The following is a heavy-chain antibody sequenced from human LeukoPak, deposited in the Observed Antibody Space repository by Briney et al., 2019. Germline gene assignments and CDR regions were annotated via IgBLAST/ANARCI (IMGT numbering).Heavy chain of an antibody. Sequence: GGSLRLSCAASGFTFSSYEMNWVRQAPGKGLEWVSSISSGSSYIYYADSVKGRFTISRDNAKNSLYLQMNSLRAEDTAVYYCARVMTTVTKAFDYWGQGTLVTVSS. CDR1: GFTFSSYE. J-gene: IGHJ4*02. CDR2: ISSGSSYI. V-gene: IGHV3-21*01. D-gene: IGHD4-17*01. CDR3: ARVMTTVTKAFDY.